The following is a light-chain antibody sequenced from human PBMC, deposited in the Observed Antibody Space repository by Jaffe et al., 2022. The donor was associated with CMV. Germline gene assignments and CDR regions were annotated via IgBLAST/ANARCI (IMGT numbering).Light chain of an antibody. CDR3: MQDEQWPWT. Sequence: EVLMTQSPLSLPVTLGQAASISCRSSQSLVHSDGDTYLNWFHQRPGQAPRRLFYKVSKRDSGVPDRFSGSGSGTDFTLKISRVEAEDVGLYYCMQDEQWPWTFGQGTKVEIK. CDR2: KVS. V-gene: IGKV2-30*02. CDR1: QSLVHSDGDTY. J-gene: IGKJ1*01.